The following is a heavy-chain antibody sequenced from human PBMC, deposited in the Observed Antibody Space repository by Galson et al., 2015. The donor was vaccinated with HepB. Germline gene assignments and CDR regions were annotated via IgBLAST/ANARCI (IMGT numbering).Heavy chain of an antibody. CDR3: ARALPQLSVTTPPAPHYYYGMDV. CDR2: INPSGGST. Sequence: SVKVSCKASGYTFTSYYMHWVRQAPGQGLEWMGIINPSGGSTSYAQKFQGRVTMTRDTSTSTVYMELSSLRSEDTAVYYCARALPQLSVTTPPAPHYYYGMDVWGQGTTVTVSS. V-gene: IGHV1-46*01. D-gene: IGHD4-17*01. CDR1: GYTFTSYY. J-gene: IGHJ6*02.